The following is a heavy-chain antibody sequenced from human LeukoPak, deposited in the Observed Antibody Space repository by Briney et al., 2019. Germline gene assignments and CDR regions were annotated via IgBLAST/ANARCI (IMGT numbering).Heavy chain of an antibody. CDR2: ISSSSSYI. D-gene: IGHD4-17*01. CDR3: ARGGYGDYHQYFQH. V-gene: IGHV3-21*01. Sequence: GGSLRLSCAASGFTFSSYSMNWVRQAPGKGLEWVSSISSSSSYIYYADSVKGRFTISRDNAKNSLYLQMNSLRAEDTAVYYCARGGYGDYHQYFQHWGQGTLVTVSS. J-gene: IGHJ1*01. CDR1: GFTFSSYS.